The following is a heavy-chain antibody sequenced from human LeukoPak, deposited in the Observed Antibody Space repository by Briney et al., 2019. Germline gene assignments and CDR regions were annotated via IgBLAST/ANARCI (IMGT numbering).Heavy chain of an antibody. D-gene: IGHD3-22*01. CDR3: ARGFYDSSGYSSPFDS. J-gene: IGHJ4*02. V-gene: IGHV4-59*08. CDR2: VYYCGST. CDR1: GDSISSNY. Sequence: SETLSLTCTVSGDSISSNYWNWIRQPPGKGLEWIGYVYYCGSTNYDPSLKSRVTMSIDTHNNQFSLKLSSVTATDTAVYFCARGFYDSSGYSSPFDSWGQGTLVTVSS.